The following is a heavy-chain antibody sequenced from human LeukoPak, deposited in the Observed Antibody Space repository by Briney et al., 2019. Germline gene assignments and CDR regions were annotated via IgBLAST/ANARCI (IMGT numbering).Heavy chain of an antibody. J-gene: IGHJ6*02. CDR3: AKGPLAAAGTGSLDYYYYGMDV. D-gene: IGHD6-13*01. V-gene: IGHV3-23*01. CDR2: ISGSGGST. CDR1: GFTFSSYA. Sequence: GGSLRLSCAASGFTFSSYAMSWVRQAPGKGLEWVSAISGSGGSTYYADSVKGRFTISRDNSKNTLYLQMNSLRAEDTAVYYCAKGPLAAAGTGSLDYYYYGMDVWGQGTTVTVSS.